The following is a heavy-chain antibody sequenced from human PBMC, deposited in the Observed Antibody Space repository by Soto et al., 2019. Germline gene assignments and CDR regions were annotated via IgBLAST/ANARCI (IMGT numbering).Heavy chain of an antibody. V-gene: IGHV3-15*07. CDR2: IKSKTDGGTT. CDR1: GFTFSNAW. J-gene: IGHJ6*02. CDR3: TTEMAGVRGVIWLGMDV. D-gene: IGHD3-10*01. Sequence: GGSLRLSCAASGFTFSNAWMNWVRQAPGKGLEWVGRIKSKTDGGTTDYAAPVKGRFTISRDDSKNTLYLQMNSLKTEDTAVYYCTTEMAGVRGVIWLGMDVWGQGTTVTVSS.